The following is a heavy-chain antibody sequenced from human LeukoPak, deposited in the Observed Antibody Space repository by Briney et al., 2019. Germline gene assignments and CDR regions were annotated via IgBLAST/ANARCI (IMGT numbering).Heavy chain of an antibody. CDR1: GFTFSNYA. CDR2: ITGSVTST. D-gene: IGHD3-9*01. CDR3: LIWAEYDVLTGYYVPDY. Sequence: PGASLRLSCVASGFTFSNYAMSWVRQAPGKGLEWVSAITGSVTSTYYADSLKVRFTISRDNSKNTVLLQMARLRHEHTAIYSCLIWAEYDVLTGYYVPDYWGPGTLVTVSS. J-gene: IGHJ4*02. V-gene: IGHV3-23*01.